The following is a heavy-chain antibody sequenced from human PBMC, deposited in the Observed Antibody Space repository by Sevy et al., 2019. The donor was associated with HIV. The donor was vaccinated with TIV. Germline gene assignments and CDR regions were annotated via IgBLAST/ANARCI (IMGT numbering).Heavy chain of an antibody. CDR1: GFTFTSSA. CDR3: AAADSYSSGWYPNYAMDV. J-gene: IGHJ6*02. CDR2: IVVGYGNT. Sequence: ASVKVSCKASGFTFTSSAMQWVRQARGQRLEWIGWIVVGYGNTNYAQRFREGVTITRDMSTSTAYMELSSLRSEDTAVYYCAAADSYSSGWYPNYAMDVWGQGTTVTVSS. D-gene: IGHD6-19*01. V-gene: IGHV1-58*02.